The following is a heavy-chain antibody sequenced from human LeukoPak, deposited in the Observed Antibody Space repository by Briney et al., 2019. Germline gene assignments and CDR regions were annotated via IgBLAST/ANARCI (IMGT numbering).Heavy chain of an antibody. CDR3: AKAGAGIQLWSHIDY. CDR1: GFTFSSYV. V-gene: IGHV3-23*01. J-gene: IGHJ4*02. D-gene: IGHD5-18*01. Sequence: GGSLRLSCAASGFTFSSYVMSWVRQAPGKGLEWVSTISGSGGTTYYADSVKGQFTISRDNSKNTLYLQMHSLRAEDTAAYYCAKAGAGIQLWSHIDYWGQGTLVTVSS. CDR2: ISGSGGTT.